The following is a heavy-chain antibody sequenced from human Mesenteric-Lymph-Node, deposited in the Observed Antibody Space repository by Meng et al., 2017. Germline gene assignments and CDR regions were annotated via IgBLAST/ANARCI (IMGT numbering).Heavy chain of an antibody. J-gene: IGHJ4*02. CDR2: ISYDGSNK. Sequence: GGSLRLSCAASGFTFSSYAMHWVRQAPGKGLEWVAVISYDGSNKYYADSVKGRFTISRDNSKNTLYLQMNSLRAEDTAVYYCARGFVVVTAMLDYWGQGTLVTVSS. V-gene: IGHV3-30*07. CDR3: ARGFVVVTAMLDY. D-gene: IGHD2-21*02. CDR1: GFTFSSYA.